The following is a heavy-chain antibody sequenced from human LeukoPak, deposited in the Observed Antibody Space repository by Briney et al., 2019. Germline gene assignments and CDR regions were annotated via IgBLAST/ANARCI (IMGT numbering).Heavy chain of an antibody. J-gene: IGHJ4*02. V-gene: IGHV4-38-2*02. D-gene: IGHD5-24*01. CDR1: GYSISSGYY. Sequence: SETLSLTCTVSGYSISSGYYWGWIRQPPGKGLEWIGSIYHSGSTYYSPSLKSRVTISVDTSTNQFSLKLSSVTAADTAVYYCARGGLMATIDYWGQGTLVTVSS. CDR3: ARGGLMATIDY. CDR2: IYHSGST.